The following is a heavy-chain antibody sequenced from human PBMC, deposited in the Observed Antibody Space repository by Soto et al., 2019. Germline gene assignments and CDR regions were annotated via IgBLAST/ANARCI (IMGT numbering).Heavy chain of an antibody. Sequence: GGSLRLSCAASGFTFSGSAMHWVRQASGKGLEWVGRIRSKANSYATAYAASVKGRFTISRDDSKNTAYLQMNSLKTEDTAVYYCTRPYYSTSQYGDAFDIWGQGTMVTVSS. CDR1: GFTFSGSA. CDR3: TRPYYSTSQYGDAFDI. V-gene: IGHV3-73*01. CDR2: IRSKANSYAT. D-gene: IGHD2-2*01. J-gene: IGHJ3*02.